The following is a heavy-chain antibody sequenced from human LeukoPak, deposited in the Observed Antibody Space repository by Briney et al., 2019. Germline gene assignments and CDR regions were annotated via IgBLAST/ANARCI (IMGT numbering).Heavy chain of an antibody. Sequence: SGGSLRLSCAASGFTFSSYVMSWVRQAPGKGLEWVSTISGSSGTTYYADSVKGRFTISRDNSKNTLYLQMNSLRAEDTAVYYCARAQFEDGYNYDYWGQGTLVTVSS. J-gene: IGHJ4*02. CDR1: GFTFSSYV. V-gene: IGHV3-23*01. CDR2: ISGSSGTT. CDR3: ARAQFEDGYNYDY. D-gene: IGHD5-24*01.